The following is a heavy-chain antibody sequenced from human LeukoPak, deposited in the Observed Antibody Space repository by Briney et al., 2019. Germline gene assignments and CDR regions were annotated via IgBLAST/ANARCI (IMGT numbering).Heavy chain of an antibody. CDR3: ARGLTYSGYVDY. CDR2: MNPNSGNT. J-gene: IGHJ4*02. D-gene: IGHD1-26*01. Sequence: ASVKVSYKASGYTFTSYDINWVRQATGQGLEWMGWMNPNSGNTGYAQEFQGRVTMTRNTSISTAYMELSSLRSEDTAVYYCARGLTYSGYVDYWGQGTLVTVSS. CDR1: GYTFTSYD. V-gene: IGHV1-8*01.